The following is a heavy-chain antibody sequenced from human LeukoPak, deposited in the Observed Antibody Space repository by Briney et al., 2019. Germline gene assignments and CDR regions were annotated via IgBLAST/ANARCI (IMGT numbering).Heavy chain of an antibody. Sequence: SETLSLTCAVYGGSFSGYYWSWIRQPPGKGLEWIGEINHSGSTNYNPSLKSRVTISVDTSKNQFSLKLSSVTAADTAVYYCASLRGYSYAHRAFDIWGQGTMVTVSS. J-gene: IGHJ3*02. CDR1: GGSFSGYY. V-gene: IGHV4-34*01. D-gene: IGHD5-18*01. CDR3: ASLRGYSYAHRAFDI. CDR2: INHSGST.